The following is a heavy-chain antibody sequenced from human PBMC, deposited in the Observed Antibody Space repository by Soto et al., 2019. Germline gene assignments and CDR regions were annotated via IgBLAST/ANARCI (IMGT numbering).Heavy chain of an antibody. CDR3: XXXXXXXIVVTTYYAMDV. CDR1: GGSLSNYG. D-gene: IGHD4-17*01. Sequence: QVQLVQSGAEVKKPGSSVKVSCKASGGSLSNYGISWVRQAPGQGLEWMGAIIPVFGTPNYAQKFQDRVTITADESTTXXXXXXXXXXXXXXXXXXXXXXXXXXIVVTTYYAMDVWGQGTTVTVSS. V-gene: IGHV1-69*12. J-gene: IGHJ6*02. CDR2: IIPVFGTP.